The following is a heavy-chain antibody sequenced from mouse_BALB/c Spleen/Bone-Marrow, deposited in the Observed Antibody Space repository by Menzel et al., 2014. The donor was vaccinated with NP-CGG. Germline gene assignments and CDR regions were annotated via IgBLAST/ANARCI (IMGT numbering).Heavy chain of an antibody. D-gene: IGHD4-1*01. V-gene: IGHV5-6*01. CDR3: TRQRNWDHYAMDY. CDR2: ISSGGGYT. CDR1: GLTFSTYG. J-gene: IGHJ4*01. Sequence: VHVKQSGGDLVKPGGSLKLSCAASGLTFSTYGMSWVRQTPDKRLEWVATISSGGGYTYYPDSVKGRFTISRDNANNTLYLQMSSLKSEDTAMYYCTRQRNWDHYAMDYWGQGTSVTVSS.